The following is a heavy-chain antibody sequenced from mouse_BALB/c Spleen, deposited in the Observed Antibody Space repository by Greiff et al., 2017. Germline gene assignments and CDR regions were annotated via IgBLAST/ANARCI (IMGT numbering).Heavy chain of an antibody. Sequence: EVQLVESGGDLVKPGGSLKLSCAASGFTFSSYGMSWVRQTPDKRLEWVATISSGGSYTYYPDSVKGRFTISRDNAKNTLYLQMSSLKSEDTAMYYCARGGAYEYDEGLYAMDYWGQGTSVTVSS. D-gene: IGHD2-4*01. J-gene: IGHJ4*01. CDR1: GFTFSSYG. V-gene: IGHV5-6*01. CDR3: ARGGAYEYDEGLYAMDY. CDR2: ISSGGSYT.